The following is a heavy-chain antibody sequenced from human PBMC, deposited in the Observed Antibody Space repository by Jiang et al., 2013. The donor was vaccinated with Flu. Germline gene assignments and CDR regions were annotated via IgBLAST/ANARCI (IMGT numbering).Heavy chain of an antibody. CDR3: ARHDPTYCGGDCYSRY. V-gene: IGHV4-34*01. J-gene: IGHJ4*02. CDR1: GVSFSGYY. Sequence: ETLSLTCAVYGVSFSGYYWRWVRQPPGKGLDWIGEINHSGSTNYNPSLRSRVTMSLDTSKNQFSLKLSSVTAADTAVYYCARHDPTYCGGDCYSRYWGQGTLVTVSS. CDR2: INHSGST. D-gene: IGHD2-21*02.